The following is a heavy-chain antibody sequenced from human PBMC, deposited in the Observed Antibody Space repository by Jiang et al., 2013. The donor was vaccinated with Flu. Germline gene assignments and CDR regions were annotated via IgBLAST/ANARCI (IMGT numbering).Heavy chain of an antibody. CDR3: ARGRPRYSSGWSRDY. J-gene: IGHJ4*02. V-gene: IGHV4-34*01. CDR2: INHSGST. D-gene: IGHD6-19*01. Sequence: LLKPSETLSLTCAVYGGSFSGYYWSWIRQPPGKGLEWIGEINHSGSTNYNPSLKSRVTISVDTSKNQFSLKLSSVTAADTAVYYCARGRPRYSSGWSRDYWGRGTLVTVSS. CDR1: GGSFSGYY.